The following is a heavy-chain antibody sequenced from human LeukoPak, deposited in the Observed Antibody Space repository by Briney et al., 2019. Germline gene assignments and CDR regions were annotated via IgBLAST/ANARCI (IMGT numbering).Heavy chain of an antibody. V-gene: IGHV3-30*04. CDR1: GFTFSSHA. CDR3: ARGSSTGTLSLWFDP. D-gene: IGHD1-14*01. J-gene: IGHJ5*02. CDR2: ISYDGSNK. Sequence: PGGSLRLSCAASGFTFSSHAMHWVRQTPGKGPEWVAVISYDGSNKYYADSVKGRFTISRDNSKNTLYLQMNSLRAEDTAVYYCARGSSTGTLSLWFDPWGQGTLVTVSS.